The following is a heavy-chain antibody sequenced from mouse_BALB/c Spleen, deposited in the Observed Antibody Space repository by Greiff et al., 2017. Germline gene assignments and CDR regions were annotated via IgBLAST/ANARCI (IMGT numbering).Heavy chain of an antibody. J-gene: IGHJ4*01. V-gene: IGHV5-6-5*01. D-gene: IGHD1-1*01. Sequence: EVKLMESGGGLVKPGGSLKLSCAASGFTFSSYAMSWVRQTPEKRLEWVASISSGGSTYYPDSVKGRFTISRDNARNILYLQMSSLRSEDTAMYYCARGGVLRGYAMDYWGQGTSVTVSS. CDR1: GFTFSSYA. CDR2: ISSGGST. CDR3: ARGGVLRGYAMDY.